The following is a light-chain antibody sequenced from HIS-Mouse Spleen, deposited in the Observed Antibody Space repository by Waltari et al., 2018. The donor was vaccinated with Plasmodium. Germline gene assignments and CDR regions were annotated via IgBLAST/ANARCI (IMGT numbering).Light chain of an antibody. J-gene: IGLJ3*02. V-gene: IGLV3-10*01. CDR3: YSTDSSGNHRV. Sequence: SYELTQPPSVSVSPGQTARITCSGAALPKKYAYWYQQKSGQAPLLVIYEDSKPPSGIPERFSGSSSGTMATLTISGAQVEDEADYYCYSTDSSGNHRVFGGGTKLTVL. CDR1: ALPKKY. CDR2: EDS.